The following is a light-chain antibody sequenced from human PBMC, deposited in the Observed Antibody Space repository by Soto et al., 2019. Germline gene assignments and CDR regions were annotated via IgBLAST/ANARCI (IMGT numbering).Light chain of an antibody. Sequence: QSALTQPASVSGSPGQSITISCTGTSSDVGGYNYVSWYQQHPGKAPKLMIYDVSNRPSGVSNRFSGSKSGNKASLTISGLQAEDEADYYCSSYTGSSTPVVFGVGIKLTVL. V-gene: IGLV2-14*01. CDR1: SSDVGGYNY. CDR2: DVS. J-gene: IGLJ2*01. CDR3: SSYTGSSTPVV.